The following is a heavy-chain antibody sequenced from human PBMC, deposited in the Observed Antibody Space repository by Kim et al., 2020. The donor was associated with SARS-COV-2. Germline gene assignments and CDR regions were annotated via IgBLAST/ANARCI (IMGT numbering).Heavy chain of an antibody. CDR3: AGRARAVDTTKLAWFDP. V-gene: IGHV4-39*01. J-gene: IGHJ5*02. D-gene: IGHD5-18*01. Sequence: LKSRVTISVDTSKNQFSLKLSSVTAADTAVYYCAGRARAVDTTKLAWFDPWGQGTLVTVSS.